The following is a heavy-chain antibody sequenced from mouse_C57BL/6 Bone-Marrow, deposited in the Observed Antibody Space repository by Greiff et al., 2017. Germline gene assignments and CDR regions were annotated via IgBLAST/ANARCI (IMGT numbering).Heavy chain of an antibody. V-gene: IGHV2-6*01. Sequence: VQRVESGPGLVAPSQSLSITCTVSGFSLTSYGVDWFRQSPGKGLEWLGVLWGVGSTNYNSALKSRLSISKDNAKSQVFLKMNSLQTDDTAMYDCASADDYSNRFAYWGQGTLVTVSA. CDR2: LWGVGST. D-gene: IGHD2-5*01. CDR1: GFSLTSYG. CDR3: ASADDYSNRFAY. J-gene: IGHJ3*01.